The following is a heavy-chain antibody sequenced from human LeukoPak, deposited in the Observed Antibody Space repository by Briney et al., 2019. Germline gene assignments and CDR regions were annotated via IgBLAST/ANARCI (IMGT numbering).Heavy chain of an antibody. CDR3: ARVGGVWSPFDY. Sequence: SVKVSCKASGYTFTSYGISWVRQAPGQGLEWMGGIIPIFGTANYAQKFQGRVTITADESTSTAYMELNSLRSEDTAVYYCARVGGVWSPFDYWGQGTLVTVSS. J-gene: IGHJ4*02. CDR1: GYTFTSYG. CDR2: IIPIFGTA. V-gene: IGHV1-69*13. D-gene: IGHD6-19*01.